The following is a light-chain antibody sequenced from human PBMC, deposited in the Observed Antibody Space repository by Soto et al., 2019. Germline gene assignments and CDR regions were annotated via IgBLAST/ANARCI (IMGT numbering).Light chain of an antibody. J-gene: IGKJ2*01. V-gene: IGKV3-11*01. CDR2: DAS. CDR3: QQRSNWPPYT. Sequence: EIVLTQSPATLSLSPGERATLSCRASQSVSSYLAWYQQKPGQAPRLLIYDASNWATGIPARFSGSGSGTDFTLTISSLEPEDFAVYYSQQRSNWPPYTFGQGTKREIK. CDR1: QSVSSY.